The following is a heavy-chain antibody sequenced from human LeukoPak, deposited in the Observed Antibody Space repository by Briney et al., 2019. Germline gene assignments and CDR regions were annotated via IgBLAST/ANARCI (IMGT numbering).Heavy chain of an antibody. J-gene: IGHJ3*02. V-gene: IGHV1-2*02. Sequence: ASVKVSCKASGYTFTGYYMHWVRQAPGQGLEWIGWINPNSGGTNYAQKFQGRVTMTRDTSISTAYMELSRLRSDDTAVYYCARETVTTGDAFDIWGQGTMVTVSS. CDR2: INPNSGGT. CDR3: ARETVTTGDAFDI. CDR1: GYTFTGYY. D-gene: IGHD4-17*01.